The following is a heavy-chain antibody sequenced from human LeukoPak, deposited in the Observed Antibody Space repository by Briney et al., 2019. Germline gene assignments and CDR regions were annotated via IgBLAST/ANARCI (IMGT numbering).Heavy chain of an antibody. D-gene: IGHD5-18*01. CDR2: IWYDGSNK. V-gene: IGHV3-33*06. Sequence: GGSLRLSCAASGFTFSNYGMHWVRQAPGKGLEWVAVIWYDGSNKYYVDSVKGRFTISRDNSKNTLYLQMNSLRAEGTAMYYCAKDRDTAMEIDYWGQGTLVTVSS. CDR3: AKDRDTAMEIDY. J-gene: IGHJ4*02. CDR1: GFTFSNYG.